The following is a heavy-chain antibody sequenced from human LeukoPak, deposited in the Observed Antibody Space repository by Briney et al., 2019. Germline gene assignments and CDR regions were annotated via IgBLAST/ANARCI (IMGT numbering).Heavy chain of an antibody. V-gene: IGHV1-2*02. J-gene: IGHJ4*02. CDR1: GYTFTGYY. Sequence: ASVKVSCKASGYTFTGYYMHWVRQAPGQGLEWMGWINPNSGGTNYAQKFQGRVTMTRDTSISTAYMELSRLRSDDTAGDYCARVNGAYGSGSYIDYWGQGTLVTVSS. CDR2: INPNSGGT. D-gene: IGHD3-10*01. CDR3: ARVNGAYGSGSYIDY.